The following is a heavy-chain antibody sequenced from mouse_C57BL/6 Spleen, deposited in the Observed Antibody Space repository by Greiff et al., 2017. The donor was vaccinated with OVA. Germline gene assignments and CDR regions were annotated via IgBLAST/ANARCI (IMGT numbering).Heavy chain of an antibody. D-gene: IGHD1-1*01. CDR1: GYTFTSYW. J-gene: IGHJ2*01. CDR2: IDPSDSYT. V-gene: IGHV1-69*01. Sequence: QVQLQQPGAELVMPGASVKLSCKASGYTFTSYWMHWVKQRPGQGLEWIGEIDPSDSYTNYNQKFKGKSTLTVDKSSSTAYMQLSSLTSEDSAVYYCARSYYDGSSPYYFDYWGKGTTLTVSS. CDR3: ARSYYDGSSPYYFDY.